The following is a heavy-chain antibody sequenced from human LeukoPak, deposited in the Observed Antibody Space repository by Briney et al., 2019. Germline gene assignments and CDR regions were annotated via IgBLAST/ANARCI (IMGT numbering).Heavy chain of an antibody. D-gene: IGHD4-17*01. CDR2: IYYSGST. J-gene: IGHJ4*02. V-gene: IGHV4-39*07. CDR3: ARDRPDYGDYAPPFDY. CDR1: GGSISSSSYY. Sequence: SETLSLTCTVSGGSISSSSYYWGWIRQPPGKGLEWIGSIYYSGSTYYNPSLKSRVTISVDTSKNQYSLKLSSVTAADTAVYYCARDRPDYGDYAPPFDYWGQGTLVTVSS.